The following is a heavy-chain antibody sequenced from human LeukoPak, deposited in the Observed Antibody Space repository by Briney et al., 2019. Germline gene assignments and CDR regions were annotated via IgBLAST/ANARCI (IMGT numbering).Heavy chain of an antibody. CDR3: AGTIFGVAHGAFDI. J-gene: IGHJ3*02. V-gene: IGHV1-69*13. CDR2: IIPIFGTA. CDR1: GYTFTSYY. Sequence: ASVKVSCKASGYTFTSYYMHWVRQAPGQGLEWMGGIIPIFGTANYAQKFQGRVTITADESTSTAYMELSSLRSEDTAVYYCAGTIFGVAHGAFDIWGQGTMVTVSS. D-gene: IGHD3-3*01.